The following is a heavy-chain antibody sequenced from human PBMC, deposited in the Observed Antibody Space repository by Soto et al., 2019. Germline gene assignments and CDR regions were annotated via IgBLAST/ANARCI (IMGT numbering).Heavy chain of an antibody. CDR3: ARGDYYDSSGYYYFQH. J-gene: IGHJ1*01. CDR2: ISYDGSNK. Sequence: GGSLRLSCAASGFTFSSYAMHWVRQAPGKGLEWVAVISYDGSNKYYADSVKGRFTISRDNSKNTLYLQMNSLRAEDTAVYYCARGDYYDSSGYYYFQHWGQGTLVTVSS. V-gene: IGHV3-30*04. D-gene: IGHD3-22*01. CDR1: GFTFSSYA.